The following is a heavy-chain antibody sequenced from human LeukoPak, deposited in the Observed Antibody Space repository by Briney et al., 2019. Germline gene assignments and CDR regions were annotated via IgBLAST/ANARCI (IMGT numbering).Heavy chain of an antibody. CDR3: ARGGGNGLYYYLDV. CDR1: GFTFDDYG. D-gene: IGHD4-23*01. CDR2: PNWNGGST. J-gene: IGHJ6*03. Sequence: GGYLSLSCAASGFTFDDYGMSRVRPAPGQGLEWCSGPNWNGGSTGYADSVKGRFTISRDNAKNSLYLQMSSLRAEDTALYHCARGGGNGLYYYLDVWGKGTTVTVSS. V-gene: IGHV3-20*01.